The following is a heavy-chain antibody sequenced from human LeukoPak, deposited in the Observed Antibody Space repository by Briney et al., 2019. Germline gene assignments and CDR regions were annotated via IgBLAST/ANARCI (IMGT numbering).Heavy chain of an antibody. Sequence: SETLSLTCTVSGGSISSSIHYWGWIRQPPGKGLEWIGSIYYNGNSYYKQSLKSRVTISLDTSKNQLSLILNSVTAADTAVYYCARGWIPAFDYWGQGTLVTVSS. CDR2: IYYNGNS. D-gene: IGHD5-18*01. J-gene: IGHJ4*02. V-gene: IGHV4-39*07. CDR3: ARGWIPAFDY. CDR1: GGSISSSIHY.